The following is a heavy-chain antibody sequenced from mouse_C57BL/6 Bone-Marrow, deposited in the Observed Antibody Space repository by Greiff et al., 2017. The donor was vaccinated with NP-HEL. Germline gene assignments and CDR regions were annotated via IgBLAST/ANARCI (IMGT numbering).Heavy chain of an antibody. V-gene: IGHV1-81*01. CDR3: ARSRYSNSYYFDY. CDR2: IYPRSGNT. J-gene: IGHJ2*01. D-gene: IGHD2-5*01. CDR1: GYTFTSYG. Sequence: QVQLQQSGAELTRPGASVKLSCKASGYTFTSYGISWVKQRTGQGLEWIGEIYPRSGNTYYNEKFEGKATLTADKSSSTAYMELRSLTSEDSAVYFCARSRYSNSYYFDYWGQGTTLTVSS.